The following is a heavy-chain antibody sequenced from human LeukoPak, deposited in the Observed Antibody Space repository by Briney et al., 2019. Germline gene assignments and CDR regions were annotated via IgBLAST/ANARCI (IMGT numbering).Heavy chain of an antibody. J-gene: IGHJ4*02. Sequence: GASVKVSCKASRYTFINYGITWVRQAPGQGLEWMGWISAYNGNTNYAQKLQGRVTMTTDTSTSAAYMELRSLRSDDTAVYYCARDEDRGDISHGYWGQGTLVTVSS. V-gene: IGHV1-18*01. CDR2: ISAYNGNT. CDR1: RYTFINYG. CDR3: ARDEDRGDISHGY. D-gene: IGHD5-12*01.